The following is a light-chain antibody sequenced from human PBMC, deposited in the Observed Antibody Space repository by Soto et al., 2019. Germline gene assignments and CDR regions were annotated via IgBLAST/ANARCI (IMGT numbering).Light chain of an antibody. J-gene: IGKJ1*01. Sequence: ESVLTQSPGTLSLSPGEKATHSCRASQSVSSSYLAWYQQKPGQAPRLLIYGASSRATGIPDRFSGSGSGTDFTLTVSRLEPEDFAVYYCQQFGSSSWTFGQGTKVDIK. CDR1: QSVSSSY. V-gene: IGKV3-20*01. CDR2: GAS. CDR3: QQFGSSSWT.